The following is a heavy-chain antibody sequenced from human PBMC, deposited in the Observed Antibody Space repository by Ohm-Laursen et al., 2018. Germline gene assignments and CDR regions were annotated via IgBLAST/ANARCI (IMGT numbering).Heavy chain of an antibody. V-gene: IGHV4-34*01. D-gene: IGHD6-13*01. CDR2: INHSGST. J-gene: IGHJ5*02. CDR1: GGSFSGYY. Sequence: TLSLTCAVYGGSFSGYYWSWIRQPPGKGLEWIGEINHSGSTNYNPSLKSRVTISVDTSKNQFSLKLSSVTAADTAVYYCARGYSSSWYGYCNWFDPWGQGTLVTVSS. CDR3: ARGYSSSWYGYCNWFDP.